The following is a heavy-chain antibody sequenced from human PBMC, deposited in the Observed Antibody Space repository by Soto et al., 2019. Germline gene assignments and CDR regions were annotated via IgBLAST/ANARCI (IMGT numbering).Heavy chain of an antibody. CDR1: GYSFTDYH. CDR3: SRGDSPACYNGLCPLFFNNYMDV. CDR2: INPKSGGT. V-gene: IGHV1-2*04. Sequence: ASVKVSCEASGYSFTDYHIHWVRQAPGQGLEWLGRINPKSGGTSTAQKFQGWVTMTTDTSISTASMELTRLTSDDTAIYYCSRGDSPACYNGLCPLFFNNYMDVWG. D-gene: IGHD3-10*01. J-gene: IGHJ6*03.